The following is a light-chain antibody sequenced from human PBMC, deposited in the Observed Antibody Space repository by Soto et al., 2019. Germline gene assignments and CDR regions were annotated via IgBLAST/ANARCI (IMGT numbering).Light chain of an antibody. J-gene: IGKJ1*01. CDR3: QHYDNYQWT. CDR2: KAS. CDR1: QIISSW. Sequence: DLQMTQSPSALSASVGDRVTITCRASQIISSWVAWYQQKPGNAPKFLIYKASTLESGVPSRFSGSGSGTEFTLNISSLQPDESATYYCQHYDNYQWTFGQGTKVEIK. V-gene: IGKV1-5*03.